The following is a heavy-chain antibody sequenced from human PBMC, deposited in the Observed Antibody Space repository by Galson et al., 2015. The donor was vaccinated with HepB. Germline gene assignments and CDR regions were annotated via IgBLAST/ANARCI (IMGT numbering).Heavy chain of an antibody. D-gene: IGHD6-6*01. V-gene: IGHV1-46*01. CDR3: ARDLVESSSPYRGYYYYMDV. Sequence: SVKVSCKASGGTFTSYYMHWVRQAPGQGLEWMGIINPSGGSTSYAQKFQGRVTMTRDTSTSTVYMELSSLRSEDTAVYYCARDLVESSSPYRGYYYYMDVWGKGTTVTVSS. J-gene: IGHJ6*03. CDR2: INPSGGST. CDR1: GGTFTSYY.